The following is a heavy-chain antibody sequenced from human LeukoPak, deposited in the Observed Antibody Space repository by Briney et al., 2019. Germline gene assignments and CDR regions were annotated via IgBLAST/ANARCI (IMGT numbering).Heavy chain of an antibody. CDR1: GYTFTSLD. CDR3: ARSLAEFDP. J-gene: IGHJ5*02. CDR2: MNPNSGYT. V-gene: IGHV1-8*02. Sequence: ASVNVSCKASGYTFTSLDINWVRQATGQGLEWMGWMNPNSGYTGYAQKFQGRVTMTRNTSISTAYMELSSLRSEDTAVYYCARSLAEFDPWGQGTLVTVSS.